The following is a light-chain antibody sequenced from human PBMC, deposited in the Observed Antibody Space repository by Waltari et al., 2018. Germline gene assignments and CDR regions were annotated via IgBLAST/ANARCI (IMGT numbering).Light chain of an antibody. Sequence: QSALTQPPSASGSPGQSVTISCTGTSSDVGGYDYVSWYQQHPGKAPKLIIYEVNKPPSGVPDRFSGSKSGNTSSLTVSGLQAEDDADYYCSSYTSSNNCVFGTGTKVTVL. CDR2: EVN. CDR3: SSYTSSNNCV. CDR1: SSDVGGYDY. V-gene: IGLV2-8*01. J-gene: IGLJ1*01.